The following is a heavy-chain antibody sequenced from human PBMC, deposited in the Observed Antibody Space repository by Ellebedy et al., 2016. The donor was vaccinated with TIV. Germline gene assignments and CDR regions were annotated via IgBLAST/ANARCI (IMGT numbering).Heavy chain of an antibody. Sequence: PGGSLRLSCAVSGITFSDYNMNWVRQAPGKGLEWVSYISSSSSTIYYADSVKGRFTISRDNAYNSLYLQMNSLRAEDTAVYYCVRGGYLQLKRRFDYWGQGTLVTVSS. V-gene: IGHV3-48*04. CDR2: ISSSSSTI. J-gene: IGHJ4*02. CDR3: VRGGYLQLKRRFDY. CDR1: GITFSDYN. D-gene: IGHD1-1*01.